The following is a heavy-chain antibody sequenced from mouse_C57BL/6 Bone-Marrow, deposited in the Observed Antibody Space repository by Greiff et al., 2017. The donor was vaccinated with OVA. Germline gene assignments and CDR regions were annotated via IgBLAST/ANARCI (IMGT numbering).Heavy chain of an antibody. CDR2: IWRGGST. CDR1: GFSLTGYG. J-gene: IGHJ4*01. D-gene: IGHD1-1*01. CDR3: AKRDYGSSPYAMDY. V-gene: IGHV2-5*01. Sequence: QVQLKESEPGLVQPSQSLSITCTVSGFSLTGYGVHWVRQSPGKGLEWLGVIWRGGSTDYNAAFMSRLSITKDNSKSQVFFKMNSLQADDTAIYYCAKRDYGSSPYAMDYWGQGTSVTVSS.